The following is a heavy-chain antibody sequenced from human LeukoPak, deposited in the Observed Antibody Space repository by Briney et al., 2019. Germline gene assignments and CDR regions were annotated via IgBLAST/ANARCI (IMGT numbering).Heavy chain of an antibody. CDR1: GYSFISYG. CDR2: INPFSGNT. Sequence: ASVKVSCKTSGYSFISYGINWVRQAPGQGLEWMGWINPFSGNTNSAQKLQGRVTLTADTSTATAYMELRNLRSDDTAVYYCAREPTEWVVFRYFDYWGQGTLVTVSS. V-gene: IGHV1-18*01. J-gene: IGHJ4*02. D-gene: IGHD2-15*01. CDR3: AREPTEWVVFRYFDY.